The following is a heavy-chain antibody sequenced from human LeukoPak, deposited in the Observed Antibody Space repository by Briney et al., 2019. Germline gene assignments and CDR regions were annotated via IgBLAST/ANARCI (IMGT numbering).Heavy chain of an antibody. Sequence: GGSLRLSCAASGFTFSSYAMSWVRQAPGKGLEWVSAISGSGGSTNYADSVKGRFTISRDNSRNTLYLQMNSLRAEDTAVFYCGRGVSSGLLDYWGQGTLVTVSS. J-gene: IGHJ4*02. CDR1: GFTFSSYA. CDR3: GRGVSSGLLDY. V-gene: IGHV3-23*01. D-gene: IGHD3-22*01. CDR2: ISGSGGST.